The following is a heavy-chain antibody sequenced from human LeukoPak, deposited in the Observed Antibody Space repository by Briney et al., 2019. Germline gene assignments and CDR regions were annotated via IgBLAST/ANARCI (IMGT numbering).Heavy chain of an antibody. CDR2: INPNSGVT. J-gene: IGHJ4*02. Sequence: ASVKVSCKASGYTFTGYYIHWVRQAPGQGLEWMGWINPNSGVTNYAQRIQGRVTMTRDTSISTAYMELSRLRSDDTAVYYCARDPVVGGTLHYFDYWDQGTLVTVSS. CDR3: ARDPVVGGTLHYFDY. D-gene: IGHD2-2*01. CDR1: GYTFTGYY. V-gene: IGHV1-2*02.